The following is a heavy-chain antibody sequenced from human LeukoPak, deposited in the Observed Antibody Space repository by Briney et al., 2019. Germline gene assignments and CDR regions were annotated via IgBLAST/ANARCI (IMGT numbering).Heavy chain of an antibody. CDR2: ISWNSGSI. CDR1: GFTFDDYA. D-gene: IGHD5-18*01. V-gene: IGHV3-9*03. J-gene: IGHJ4*02. Sequence: GGSLRLSCAASGFTFDDYAMHWVRQAPGKGLEWVSGISWNSGSIGYADSVKGRFTISRDNAKNSLYLQMNSLRAEDMALYYCAKGIGYSYGRSAFDYWGQGTLVTVPS. CDR3: AKGIGYSYGRSAFDY.